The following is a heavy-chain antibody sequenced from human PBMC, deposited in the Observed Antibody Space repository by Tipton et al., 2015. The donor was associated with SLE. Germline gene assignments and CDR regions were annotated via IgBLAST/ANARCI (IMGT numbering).Heavy chain of an antibody. CDR1: GYSFTSYA. V-gene: IGHV1-18*01. J-gene: IGHJ4*02. D-gene: IGHD6-19*01. Sequence: QLVQSGAEVKKAGASLKVSCEASGYSFTSYAINWVRQAPGQGLEWMGWITTYDGNTNYEQKFQGRVTMTTDTSTSTAYMELRSLRSDDTAVYYCARTPDSSGWGGDLDYWGQGTLVTVSS. CDR3: ARTPDSSGWGGDLDY. CDR2: ITTYDGNT.